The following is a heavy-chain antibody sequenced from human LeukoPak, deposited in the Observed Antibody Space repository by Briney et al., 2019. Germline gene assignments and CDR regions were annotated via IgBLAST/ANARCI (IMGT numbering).Heavy chain of an antibody. CDR2: IWSDGSRK. CDR1: GFTFSDYY. J-gene: IGHJ4*02. CDR3: ARVAGSYTFDY. V-gene: IGHV3-33*08. D-gene: IGHD1-26*01. Sequence: GGSLRLSCAASGFTFSDYYMSWIRQAPGKGLEWVAVIWSDGSRKYYTDSVKGRFTISRDNSKNTVFLQMNSLRADDTAVYYCARVAGSYTFDYWGQGTLVTVSS.